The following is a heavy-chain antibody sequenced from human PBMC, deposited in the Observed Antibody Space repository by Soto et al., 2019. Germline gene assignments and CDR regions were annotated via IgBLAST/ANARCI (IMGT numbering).Heavy chain of an antibody. CDR2: IYYSGST. D-gene: IGHD3-10*01. V-gene: IGHV4-59*01. Sequence: XETLSLPCTVSGGSISSYYWSWIRQPPGKGLEWIGYIYYSGSTNYNPSLKSRVTISVDTSKNQFSLKLSSVTAADTAVYYCARGRGYSGSYYNLAYYYGMDVWGQGTTVTVSS. CDR3: ARGRGYSGSYYNLAYYYGMDV. CDR1: GGSISSYY. J-gene: IGHJ6*02.